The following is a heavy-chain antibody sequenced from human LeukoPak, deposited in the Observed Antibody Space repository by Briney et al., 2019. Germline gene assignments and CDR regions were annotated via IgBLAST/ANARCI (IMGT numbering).Heavy chain of an antibody. CDR1: GFTFDDYG. J-gene: IGHJ4*02. V-gene: IGHV3-20*04. Sequence: GSLRLSCAASGFTFDDYGMSWVRQAPGKGLELVSGINWNGGSTGYADSVKGRFTISRDNAKNFLYLQMNSLRAEDTALYYCARTNWKGQKLTYFDYWGQGTLVTVSS. CDR2: INWNGGST. CDR3: ARTNWKGQKLTYFDY. D-gene: IGHD6-13*01.